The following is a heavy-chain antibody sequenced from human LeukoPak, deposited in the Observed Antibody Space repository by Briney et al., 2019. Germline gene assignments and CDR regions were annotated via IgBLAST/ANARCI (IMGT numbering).Heavy chain of an antibody. CDR1: GFTFSSYG. D-gene: IGHD6-19*01. J-gene: IGHJ4*02. Sequence: PGGSLRLSCAASGFTFSSYGMHWVRQAPGKGLEWVAVISYDGSNKYYADSVKGRFTISRDNSKNTLYLQMNSLRAEDTAVYYCAKDTRAGIAVAGTIDYWGQGTLVTVSS. CDR2: ISYDGSNK. CDR3: AKDTRAGIAVAGTIDY. V-gene: IGHV3-30*18.